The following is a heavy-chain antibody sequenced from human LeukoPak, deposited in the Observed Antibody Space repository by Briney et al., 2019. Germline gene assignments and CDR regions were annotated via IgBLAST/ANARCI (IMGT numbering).Heavy chain of an antibody. CDR1: GGTFSSYA. CDR3: ARDGEMATIYFDY. D-gene: IGHD5-24*01. J-gene: IGHJ4*02. V-gene: IGHV1-69*04. Sequence: ASVKVSCKASGGTFSSYALSWVRQAPGQGLEWMGTIIPIVGIANYAQNFQGRATITADKSTSTAYMELSSLSSEDTAVYYCARDGEMATIYFDYWGQGTLVTVSS. CDR2: IIPIVGIA.